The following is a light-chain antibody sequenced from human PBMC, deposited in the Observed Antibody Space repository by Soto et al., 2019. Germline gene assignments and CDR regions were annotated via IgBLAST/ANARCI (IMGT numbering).Light chain of an antibody. CDR2: GAS. CDR3: QQYGSSLGIT. Sequence: IVLTRSPVTLSVTPWERATLSCRASQSVSSSHLAWFQQKPGQAPRLLIYGASSRATGIPDRFSGSGSWTDFTLTISRLEPEDFAVYYCQQYGSSLGITFGQGTRLEIK. J-gene: IGKJ5*01. V-gene: IGKV3-20*01. CDR1: QSVSSSH.